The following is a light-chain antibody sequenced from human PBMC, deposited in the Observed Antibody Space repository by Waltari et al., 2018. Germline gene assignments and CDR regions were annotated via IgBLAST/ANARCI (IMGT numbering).Light chain of an antibody. CDR1: SSDVGGYNY. CDR2: GVS. CDR3: CSYTTSSIWV. Sequence: QSAPTQPPSVSGSPGQSVTISCTGTSSDVGGYNYFSWYQQYPGKAPKLMIYGVSNRPSGVSECFACSKSGNTASLTISGLQAEDEADYYCCSYTTSSIWVFGGGTRLTVL. V-gene: IGLV2-14*01. J-gene: IGLJ3*02.